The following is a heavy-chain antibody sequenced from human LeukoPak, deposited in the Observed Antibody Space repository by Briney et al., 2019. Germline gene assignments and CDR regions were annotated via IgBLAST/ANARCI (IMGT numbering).Heavy chain of an antibody. Sequence: PSETLSLTCTVSGGSISSSSYYWGWIRQPPGKGLEWIGSIYYSGSTYYNPSLKSRVTISVDTSKNQFSLKLSSVTAADTAVYYCARDRGYYDSSGIYYFDYWGQGTLVTVSS. CDR2: IYYSGST. CDR3: ARDRGYYDSSGIYYFDY. V-gene: IGHV4-39*07. D-gene: IGHD3-22*01. CDR1: GGSISSSSYY. J-gene: IGHJ4*02.